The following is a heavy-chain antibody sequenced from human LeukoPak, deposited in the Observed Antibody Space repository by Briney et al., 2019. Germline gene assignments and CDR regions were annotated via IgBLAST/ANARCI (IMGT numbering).Heavy chain of an antibody. CDR1: GYTFTSYG. V-gene: IGHV1-18*01. J-gene: IGHJ6*02. D-gene: IGHD3-9*01. CDR2: ISAYNGNT. CDR3: ASGILTGYYYYGMDV. Sequence: ASVKVSCKASGYTFTSYGISWVRQAPGQGLEWMGWISAYNGNTNYAQKLQGRVTMTTDTSTSTAYMELRSLRSDDTAVYYCASGILTGYYYYGMDVWGQGTTVTVSS.